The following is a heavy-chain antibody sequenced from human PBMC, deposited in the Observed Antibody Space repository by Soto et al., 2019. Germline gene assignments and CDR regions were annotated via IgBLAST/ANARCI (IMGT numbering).Heavy chain of an antibody. CDR3: VRGPYNYNSRYFDY. V-gene: IGHV4-34*01. D-gene: IGHD1-1*01. J-gene: IGHJ4*02. CDR2: INHSGIT. CDR1: GGSFSGYF. Sequence: LSLTCTVSGGSFSGYFWTWIRQPPGKGLEWLAEINHSGITNYNPSVESRVSMSVDTSKNQFSLRLYSVTAADTAVYYCVRGPYNYNSRYFDYWGQGALVTVSS.